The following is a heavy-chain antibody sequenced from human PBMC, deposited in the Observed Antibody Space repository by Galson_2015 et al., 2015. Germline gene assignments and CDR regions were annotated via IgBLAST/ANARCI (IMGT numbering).Heavy chain of an antibody. V-gene: IGHV3-21*01. CDR1: GFTFSSYS. D-gene: IGHD6-13*01. J-gene: IGHJ4*02. CDR3: ARDDSSSYNLDY. CDR2: ISSSSSYI. Sequence: SLRLSCAASGFTFSSYSMNWVRQAPGKGLEWVSSISSSSSYIYYADSVKGRFTISRDNAKNSLYLQMNSLRAEDTAVYYCARDDSSSYNLDYWGQGTLVTVSS.